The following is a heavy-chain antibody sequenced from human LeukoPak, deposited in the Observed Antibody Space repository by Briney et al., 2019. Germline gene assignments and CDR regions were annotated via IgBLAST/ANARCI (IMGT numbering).Heavy chain of an antibody. D-gene: IGHD2-21*02. V-gene: IGHV3-64*01. CDR3: ARGRGMTFDY. CDR2: ISSNGGST. Sequence: GGSLRLSCAASGFTFSSYAMHWIRQAPGKGLEYVSAISSNGGSTYYANSVKGRLTISRDNSKNTLYLQMGSLRAEDMAVYYCARGRGMTFDYWGQGTLVTVSS. J-gene: IGHJ4*02. CDR1: GFTFSSYA.